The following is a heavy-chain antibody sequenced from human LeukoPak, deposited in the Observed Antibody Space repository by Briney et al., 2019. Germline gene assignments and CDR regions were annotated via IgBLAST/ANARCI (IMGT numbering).Heavy chain of an antibody. D-gene: IGHD6-19*01. V-gene: IGHV3-30*02. CDR3: ARAIPDLSGWLLDY. J-gene: IGHJ4*02. CDR2: IRYDGSNK. CDR1: GFTFSSYG. Sequence: GGSLRLSCAASGFTFSSYGMHWVRQAPGKGLEWVAFIRYDGSNKYYADSVKGRFTISRDNSKNTLYLQMNSLRAEDTAVYYCARAIPDLSGWLLDYWGQGTLVTVSS.